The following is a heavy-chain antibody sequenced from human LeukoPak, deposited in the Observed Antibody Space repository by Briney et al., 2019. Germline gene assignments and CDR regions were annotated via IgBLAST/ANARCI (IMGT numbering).Heavy chain of an antibody. CDR3: ARSTYYDILIGLTDAFDI. V-gene: IGHV5-51*01. J-gene: IGHJ3*02. Sequence: GESLKISCKGSGYSFTSYWIGWVRQMPGKGLEWMGIIYPGDSDTRYSPSFQGQVTISADKSISTAYLQWSSLKASDTAMYYCARSTYYDILIGLTDAFDIWGQGTMVTVSS. D-gene: IGHD3-9*01. CDR2: IYPGDSDT. CDR1: GYSFTSYW.